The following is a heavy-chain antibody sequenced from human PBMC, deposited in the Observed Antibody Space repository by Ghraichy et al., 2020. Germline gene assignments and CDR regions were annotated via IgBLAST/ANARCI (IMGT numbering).Heavy chain of an antibody. D-gene: IGHD5-18*01. CDR1: GFTFSGYS. Sequence: GGSLRLSCAASGFTFSGYSMNWVRQAPGEGLEWVSYISISSSTIYYADSVKGRFTISRDNAKNSLYLQMNSLRAEDTAVYYCAREARTVGRRLEGENERGYSYGYFDYWGQGTLVTVSS. V-gene: IGHV3-48*01. CDR3: AREARTVGRRLEGENERGYSYGYFDY. J-gene: IGHJ4*02. CDR2: ISISSSTI.